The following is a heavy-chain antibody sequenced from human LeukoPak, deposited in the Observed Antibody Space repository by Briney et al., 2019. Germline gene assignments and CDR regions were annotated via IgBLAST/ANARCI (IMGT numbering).Heavy chain of an antibody. Sequence: SETLSLTCTVSGGSISSYYWSWIRQAPGKGLEWIGYIYYSGTTKYNPSLMGRVSISVDTPKNQFSLRLSSVAAADTAVYYCARHGGSYFYYWGQGTLVIVSS. CDR1: GGSISSYY. V-gene: IGHV4-59*08. CDR2: IYYSGTT. CDR3: ARHGGSYFYY. D-gene: IGHD1-26*01. J-gene: IGHJ4*02.